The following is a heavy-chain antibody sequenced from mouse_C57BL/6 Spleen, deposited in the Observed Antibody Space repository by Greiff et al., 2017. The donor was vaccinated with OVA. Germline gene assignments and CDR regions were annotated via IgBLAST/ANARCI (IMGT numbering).Heavy chain of an antibody. Sequence: EVQLQQSGPGMVKPSQSLSLTCTVTGYSITSGYDWHWIRHFPGNKLEWMGYISYSGSTNYNPSLKSRISITHDTSKNHFFLKLNSVTTEDTATYYCARGRYYAMDYWGQGTSVTVSS. J-gene: IGHJ4*01. CDR2: ISYSGST. CDR3: ARGRYYAMDY. CDR1: GYSITSGYD. V-gene: IGHV3-1*01.